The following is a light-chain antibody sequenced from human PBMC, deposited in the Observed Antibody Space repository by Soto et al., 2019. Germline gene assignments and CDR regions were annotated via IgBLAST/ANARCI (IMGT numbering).Light chain of an antibody. V-gene: IGLV2-14*01. Sequence: QSVLTQPASVSGSPGQSITISCTGTSSDVGGYNAVSWYQQHPDKAPKLMIYDVTNRPSGASTRFSGSKSGNTASLTISGRQAEDEADYYCASFASDGAYVFGPGTKLTVL. CDR2: DVT. CDR3: ASFASDGAYV. CDR1: SSDVGGYNA. J-gene: IGLJ1*01.